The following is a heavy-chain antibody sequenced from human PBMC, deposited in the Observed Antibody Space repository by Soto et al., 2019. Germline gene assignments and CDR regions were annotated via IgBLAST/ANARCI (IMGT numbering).Heavy chain of an antibody. CDR3: ARVSVDVPE. Sequence: QLQLVQSGAQVTKPGASVKVSCRISRPTFITYFIHWVRQAPGQGLEWMGWIDPKSGGTTYEQKCRGRVTMTRDTSINTAYMDLNRLTSDDTAMYYCARVSVDVPEWGQGTLITVSS. CDR1: RPTFITYF. J-gene: IGHJ4*02. V-gene: IGHV1-2*02. CDR2: IDPKSGGT. D-gene: IGHD5-12*01.